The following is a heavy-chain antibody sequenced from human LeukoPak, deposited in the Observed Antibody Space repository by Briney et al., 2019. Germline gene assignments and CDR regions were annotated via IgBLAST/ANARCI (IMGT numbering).Heavy chain of an antibody. V-gene: IGHV3-13*01. CDR2: IGTAGDT. D-gene: IGHD3-10*01. CDR1: GFTFSSYD. CDR3: ARGELETSYYYYYYMDV. Sequence: GGSLRLSCAASGFTFSSYDMHWVRQATGKGLEWVSAIGTAGDTYYPGSVKGRFTISRENAKNSLYLQMNGLRAGDTAVYYCARGELETSYYYYYYMDVWGKGTTVTVSS. J-gene: IGHJ6*03.